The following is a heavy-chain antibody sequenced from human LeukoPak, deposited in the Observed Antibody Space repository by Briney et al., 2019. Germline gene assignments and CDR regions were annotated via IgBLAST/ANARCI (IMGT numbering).Heavy chain of an antibody. CDR1: GGTFSSYA. CDR2: IIPIFGTA. D-gene: IGHD2-15*01. V-gene: IGHV1-69*13. Sequence: GASVTVSCKASGGTFSSYAISWVRQAPGQGLEWMGGIIPIFGTANYAQKFQGRVTITADESTSTAYMELSSLRSEDTAVYYCARDRCSSSGGSCYDYWGQGTLVTVPS. CDR3: ARDRCSSSGGSCYDY. J-gene: IGHJ4*02.